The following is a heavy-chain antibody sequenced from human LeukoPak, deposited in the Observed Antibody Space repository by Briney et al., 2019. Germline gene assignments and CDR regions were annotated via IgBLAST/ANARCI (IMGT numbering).Heavy chain of an antibody. CDR3: ARDQYNYGSGSYDY. CDR1: GYTFTNYD. Sequence: GASVKVSCKASGYTFTNYDINWVRQATGQGLEWMGWMNPSNANTGFAQKFQGRVTMTTNTSISTVYMELSSLRSEDTAVYYCARDQYNYGSGSYDYWGQGTLVTVSS. V-gene: IGHV1-8*01. J-gene: IGHJ4*02. D-gene: IGHD3-10*01. CDR2: MNPSNANT.